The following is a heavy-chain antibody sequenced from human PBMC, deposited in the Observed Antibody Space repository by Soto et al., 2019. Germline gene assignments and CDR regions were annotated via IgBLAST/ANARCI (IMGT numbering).Heavy chain of an antibody. CDR2: VNSDGDTT. J-gene: IGHJ6*01. V-gene: IGHV3-74*01. D-gene: IGHD1-1*01. CDR1: GFTFRNYW. CDR3: TSMYAYAEGYFFCRIAV. Sequence: PGGSLRLSCAASGFTFRNYWMHWVRHAPGKGLVWVSRVNSDGDTTYYADSVKGRFTISRDNAKNTLHLQMNSLGAEDTAVYYCTSMYAYAEGYFFCRIAVWGQGTPVTV.